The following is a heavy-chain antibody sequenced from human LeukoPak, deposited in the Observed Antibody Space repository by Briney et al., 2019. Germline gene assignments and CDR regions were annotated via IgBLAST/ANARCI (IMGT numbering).Heavy chain of an antibody. CDR1: GYTVTSYY. CDR3: ASKSIAAAGSPSDF. J-gene: IGHJ4*02. V-gene: IGHV1-46*01. D-gene: IGHD6-13*01. CDR2: INPSGGST. Sequence: GASVKVPCKASGYTVTSYYMHWVRQAPGQGLEWMGIINPSGGSTSYAQKFQGRVTMTRDMSTSTVYMELSSLRSEDTAVYYCASKSIAAAGSPSDFWGQGTLVTVSS.